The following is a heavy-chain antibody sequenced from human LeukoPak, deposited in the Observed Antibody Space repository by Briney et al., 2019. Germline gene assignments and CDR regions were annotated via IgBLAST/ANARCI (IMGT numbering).Heavy chain of an antibody. D-gene: IGHD3-10*01. V-gene: IGHV4-39*07. CDR2: VSYNGHT. Sequence: SETLSLTCSVSGDSITGSNYHWAWIRQSPERGLEWIGSVSYNGHTYYNPSLKSRVILSLDTSNNHFSLKLISVTAADTAVYYCARDSGTTGEVKFDPWGQGMLVTVSS. CDR3: ARDSGTTGEVKFDP. CDR1: GDSITGSNYH. J-gene: IGHJ5*02.